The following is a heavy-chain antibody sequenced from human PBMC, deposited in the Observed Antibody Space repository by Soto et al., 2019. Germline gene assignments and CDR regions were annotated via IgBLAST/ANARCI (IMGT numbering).Heavy chain of an antibody. Sequence: EVQLVESGGGLVQPGGSLRLSCAASGFTFSSYWMSWVRQAPGKGLEWVANIKQDGSEKYYGDSVKGRFTISRDNAKNSLYLQMNSLRAEDTAVYYCARYYDFWSGYFGNYYYYYMDVWGKGTTVTVSS. CDR3: ARYYDFWSGYFGNYYYYYMDV. CDR1: GFTFSSYW. V-gene: IGHV3-7*01. D-gene: IGHD3-3*01. J-gene: IGHJ6*03. CDR2: IKQDGSEK.